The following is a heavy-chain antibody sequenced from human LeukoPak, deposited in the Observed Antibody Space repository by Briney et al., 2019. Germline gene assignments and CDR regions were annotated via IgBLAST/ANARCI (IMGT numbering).Heavy chain of an antibody. CDR2: ISYDGSNK. CDR3: ARGRGYSHSNWVDP. J-gene: IGHJ5*02. CDR1: GFTFSSYA. D-gene: IGHD5-18*01. Sequence: GRSLRLSCAASGFTFSSYAMHWVRQAPGKGLEWVAVISYDGSNKYYADSVKGRFTISRDNSKNTLYLQMNSLRAEDTAVYYCARGRGYSHSNWVDPWGQGTMVTVSA. V-gene: IGHV3-30*14.